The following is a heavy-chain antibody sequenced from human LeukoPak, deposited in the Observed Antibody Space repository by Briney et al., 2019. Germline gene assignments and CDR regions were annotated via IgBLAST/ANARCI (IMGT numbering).Heavy chain of an antibody. CDR3: AREVGYCSSTSCYGWFDP. CDR2: ISSSSSYI. J-gene: IGHJ5*02. V-gene: IGHV3-21*01. D-gene: IGHD2-2*01. CDR1: GFTFSSYA. Sequence: PGGSLRLSCAASGFTFSSYAMHWVRQAPGKGLEWVSSISSSSSYIYYADSVKGRFTISRDNAKNSLYLQMNSLRAEDTAVYYCAREVGYCSSTSCYGWFDPWGQGTLVTVSS.